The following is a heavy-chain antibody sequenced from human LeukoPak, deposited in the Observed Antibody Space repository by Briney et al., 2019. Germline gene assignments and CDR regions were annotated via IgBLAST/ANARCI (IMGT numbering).Heavy chain of an antibody. CDR3: ARAGDYEGHYYGMGV. D-gene: IGHD4-17*01. CDR2: INHSGST. CDR1: GGSFSGYY. V-gene: IGHV4-34*01. J-gene: IGHJ6*02. Sequence: SETLSLTCAVYGGSFSGYYWSWIRQPPGKGLEWIGEINHSGSTNYNPSLKSRVTISVDTSKNQFSLKLSSVTAADTAVYYCARAGDYEGHYYGMGVWGQGTTVTVSS.